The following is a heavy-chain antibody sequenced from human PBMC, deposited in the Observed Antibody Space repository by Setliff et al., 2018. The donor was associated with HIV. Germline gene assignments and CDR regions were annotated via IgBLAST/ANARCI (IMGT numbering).Heavy chain of an antibody. V-gene: IGHV4-39*01. CDR3: ARGRYRSRWYASDHYYIDV. J-gene: IGHJ6*03. D-gene: IGHD6-13*01. CDR1: GGSISSSSYY. CDR2: SYYRGST. Sequence: SETLSLTCTVSGGSISSSSYYWGWIRQPPGKGLQWIGSSYYRGSTYYNPSLKSRVTISLDTSKNQFSLKLRSVTAADTALYYCARGRYRSRWYASDHYYIDVWGKGTTVTVSS.